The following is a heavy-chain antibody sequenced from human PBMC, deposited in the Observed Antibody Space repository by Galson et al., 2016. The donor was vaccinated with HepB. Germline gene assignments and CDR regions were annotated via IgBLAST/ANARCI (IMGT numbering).Heavy chain of an antibody. Sequence: SETLSLTCAVYGESFSGYSWSWIRKPPGKGLEWIGEIKPGRSANYKPSLKGRVTISVDTSRNQFSLKLSSVTAADTAVYYCARKGGYYCLDYWGQGNLVTVSS. CDR3: ARKGGYYCLDY. CDR2: IKPGRSA. J-gene: IGHJ4*02. CDR1: GESFSGYS. D-gene: IGHD1-26*01. V-gene: IGHV4-34*01.